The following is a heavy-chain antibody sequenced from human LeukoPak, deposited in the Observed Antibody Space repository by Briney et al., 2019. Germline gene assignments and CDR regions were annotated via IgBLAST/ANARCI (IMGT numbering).Heavy chain of an antibody. CDR1: GYTFTSYG. CDR3: ARDDLAAAAGD. D-gene: IGHD6-13*01. V-gene: IGHV1-18*01. J-gene: IGHJ4*02. CDR2: ISAYNGNT. Sequence: ASVKVSCKASGYTFTSYGISWVRQAPGQGLEWMGWISAYNGNTNYAQKLQGRVTMTTDISTSTASMELRSLRSDDTAVYYCARDDLAAAAGDWGQGTLVTVSS.